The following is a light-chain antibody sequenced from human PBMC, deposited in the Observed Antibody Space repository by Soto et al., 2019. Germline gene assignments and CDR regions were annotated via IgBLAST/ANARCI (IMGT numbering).Light chain of an antibody. CDR3: KQYKIFLT. J-gene: IGKJ1*01. Sequence: DIQMTQSPSTLSSSVGDSVTLTCRASQTINNWLAWYQQKPGKPPKLPIYDASTLESGVQSRFSGSGSGTESTLTIRSLQPDDFASYYCKQYKIFLTFGQGTKVDIK. CDR2: DAS. V-gene: IGKV1-5*01. CDR1: QTINNW.